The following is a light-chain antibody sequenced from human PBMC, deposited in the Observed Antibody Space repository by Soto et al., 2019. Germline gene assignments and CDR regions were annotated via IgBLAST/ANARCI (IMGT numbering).Light chain of an antibody. Sequence: DIQLTQSPSFLSASVGDTVTITFRASQALSNYLAWYQQKPGKAPKLLIYAASSLQSGVPSRFSGSGSGTDFTLTISRLEPEDFAVYYCQQYGSSPITFGQGTRLEIK. V-gene: IGKV1-9*01. CDR3: QQYGSSPIT. CDR2: AAS. J-gene: IGKJ5*01. CDR1: QALSNY.